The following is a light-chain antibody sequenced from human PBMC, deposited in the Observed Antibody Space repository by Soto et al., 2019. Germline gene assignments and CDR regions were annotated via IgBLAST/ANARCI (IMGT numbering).Light chain of an antibody. V-gene: IGLV2-14*01. CDR2: EVS. CDR3: SSYISNSIVV. J-gene: IGLJ2*01. CDR1: SSDVGDYNY. Sequence: QSALTQPASVSGSPGQSITISCTGTSSDVGDYNYVSWYQQHPGKAPKLMIYEVSHRLSGVSNRFSGSKSGYTASLTISGRQDEEEADYYCSSYISNSIVVFGGGTKVTVL.